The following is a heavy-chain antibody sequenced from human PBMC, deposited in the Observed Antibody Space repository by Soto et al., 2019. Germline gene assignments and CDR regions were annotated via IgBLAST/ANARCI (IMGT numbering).Heavy chain of an antibody. D-gene: IGHD3-3*01. CDR1: VFTFSSYA. J-gene: IGHJ6*01. Sequence: PVGSLRLSCASSVFTFSSYAMSCVRHAPGKWLEWVSAISGSGGSTYYADSVKGRFTISRDNSKNTLYLQMNSLRAEDTAVYYCAKGIDFWSGSKSYYYYGMDVWGQGTTVIVS. CDR2: ISGSGGST. CDR3: AKGIDFWSGSKSYYYYGMDV. V-gene: IGHV3-23*01.